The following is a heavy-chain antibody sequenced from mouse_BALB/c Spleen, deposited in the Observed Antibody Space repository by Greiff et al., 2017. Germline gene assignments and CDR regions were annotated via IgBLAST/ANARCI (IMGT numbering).Heavy chain of an antibody. CDR1: GYSFTSYW. D-gene: IGHD2-10*02. J-gene: IGHJ1*01. CDR2: IDPSDSET. CDR3: ARSKYGNYYWYFDV. Sequence: VQRVESGPQLVRPGASVKISCKASGYSFTSYWMHWVKQRPGQGLEWIGMIDPSDSETRLNQKFKDKATLTVDKSSSTAYMQLSSPTSEDSAVYYCARSKYGNYYWYFDVWGAGTTVTVSS. V-gene: IGHV1S126*01.